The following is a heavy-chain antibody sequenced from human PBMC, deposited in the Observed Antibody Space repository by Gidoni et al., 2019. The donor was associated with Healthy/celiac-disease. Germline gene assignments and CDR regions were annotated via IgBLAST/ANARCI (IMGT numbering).Heavy chain of an antibody. Sequence: EVQLVESGGGLVKPGGSLRLSWAACGFPLRSYSMNWVRQAPGKGLGWVSSISSSSSYIYYADSVKGRFTISRDNAKNSLYLQMNSLRAEDTAVYYCARDNGFLEWLTYYGMDVWGQGTTVTVSS. J-gene: IGHJ6*02. CDR3: ARDNGFLEWLTYYGMDV. V-gene: IGHV3-21*01. D-gene: IGHD3-3*01. CDR2: ISSSSSYI. CDR1: GFPLRSYS.